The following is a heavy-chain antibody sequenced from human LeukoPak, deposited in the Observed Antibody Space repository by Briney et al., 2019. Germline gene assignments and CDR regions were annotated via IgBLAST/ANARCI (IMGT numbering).Heavy chain of an antibody. D-gene: IGHD1-26*01. CDR2: MNPHSGNT. CDR1: GYTFSSND. J-gene: IGHJ4*02. V-gene: IGHV1-8*01. Sequence: ASVKVSCKASGYTFSSNDINWVRQATGQGLEWMGWMNPHSGNTGYAQKFQGRVTITRNSSMSTAYMELSSLRSEDTAVYYCAREGNRSSDSSASYPLDYWGQGTLVTVSS. CDR3: AREGNRSSDSSASYPLDY.